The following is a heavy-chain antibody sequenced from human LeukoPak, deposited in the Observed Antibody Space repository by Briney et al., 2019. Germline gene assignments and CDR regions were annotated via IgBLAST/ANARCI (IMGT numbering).Heavy chain of an antibody. CDR2: MNPNSGNT. CDR3: ARMIVVPPYYYYYGMDV. CDR1: GYTFTSYD. J-gene: IGHJ6*02. Sequence: GASVKVSCKASGYTFTSYDINWVRQATGQGLEWMGWMNPNSGNTGYAQEFQGRVTMTRNTSISTAYMELSSLRSEDTAVYYCARMIVVPPYYYYYGMDVWGQGTTVTVSS. D-gene: IGHD3-22*01. V-gene: IGHV1-8*01.